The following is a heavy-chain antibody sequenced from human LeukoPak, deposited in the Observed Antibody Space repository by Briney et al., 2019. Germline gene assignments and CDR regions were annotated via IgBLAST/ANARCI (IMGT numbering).Heavy chain of an antibody. CDR3: ARQSSN. J-gene: IGHJ4*02. D-gene: IGHD1-26*01. CDR1: GYSISSGYY. CDR2: IYYSGST. V-gene: IGHV4-38-2*02. Sequence: SETLSLTCTVSGYSISSGYYWGWIRQPPGKGLEWIGSIYYSGSTYYNPSLKSRVTISVDTSKNQFSLKLSSVTAADTAVYYCARQSSNWGQGTLVTVSS.